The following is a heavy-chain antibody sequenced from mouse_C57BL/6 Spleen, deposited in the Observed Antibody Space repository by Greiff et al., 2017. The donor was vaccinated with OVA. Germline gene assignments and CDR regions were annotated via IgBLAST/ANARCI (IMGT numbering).Heavy chain of an antibody. CDR3: ARSDDGYSWFAC. Sequence: VQLQQSGPELVKPGASVKIPCKASGYTFTDYNMDWVKQSHGKSLEWIGDINPNNGGTIYNQKFKGKATLTVDKSSSTAYMELRSLTAEDTAVYYCARSDDGYSWFACWGQGTLVTVSA. D-gene: IGHD2-3*01. J-gene: IGHJ3*01. V-gene: IGHV1-18*01. CDR2: INPNNGGT. CDR1: GYTFTDYN.